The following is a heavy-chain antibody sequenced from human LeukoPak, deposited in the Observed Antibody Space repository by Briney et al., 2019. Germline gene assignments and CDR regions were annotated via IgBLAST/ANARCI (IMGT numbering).Heavy chain of an antibody. CDR1: GFTFDDYA. D-gene: IGHD6-19*01. CDR3: ARRGYKKFGGWYGVSIDY. J-gene: IGHJ4*02. V-gene: IGHV3-9*01. CDR2: ISWNSGSI. Sequence: GGSLRLSCEDSGFTFDDYAMHWVRQAPGKGLEWVSGISWNSGSIGYADSVKGRFTISRDNAKNSLYLQMNSLRAEDTALYYCARRGYKKFGGWYGVSIDYWGQGTLVTVSS.